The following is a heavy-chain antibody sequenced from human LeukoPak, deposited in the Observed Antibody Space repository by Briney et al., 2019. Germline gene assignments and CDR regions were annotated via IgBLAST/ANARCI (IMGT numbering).Heavy chain of an antibody. Sequence: GGSLRLSCAASGFTFSSYGMHWVRQAPGKGLEWVAVISYDGSNKYYADSVKGRFTISRDNSKNTLYLQMNSLRAEDTAVYYCATAYDITMIRGSRDFDYWGQGISVTVSS. D-gene: IGHD3-10*01. CDR3: ATAYDITMIRGSRDFDY. CDR1: GFTFSSYG. CDR2: ISYDGSNK. J-gene: IGHJ4*02. V-gene: IGHV3-30*03.